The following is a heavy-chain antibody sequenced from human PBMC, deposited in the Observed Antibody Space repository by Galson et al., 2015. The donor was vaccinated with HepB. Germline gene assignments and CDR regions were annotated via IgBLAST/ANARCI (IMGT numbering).Heavy chain of an antibody. CDR3: AAEVSAPPLYGMDV. V-gene: IGHV1-58*02. CDR1: GFTFTSSA. D-gene: IGHD4-23*01. Sequence: SVKVSCKASGFTFTSSAMQWVRQARGQRLEWIGWIVVGSGNTNYAQKFQERVTITRDMSTSTAYMELSSLRSEDTAVYYCAAEVSAPPLYGMDVWGQGTTVTVSS. CDR2: IVVGSGNT. J-gene: IGHJ6*02.